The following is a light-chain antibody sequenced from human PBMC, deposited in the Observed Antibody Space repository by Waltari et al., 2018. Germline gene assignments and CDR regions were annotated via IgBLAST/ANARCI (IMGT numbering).Light chain of an antibody. CDR2: AAS. V-gene: IGKV3-20*01. CDR3: QQYANSPRT. J-gene: IGKJ1*01. CDR1: HSVSSNN. Sequence: EIVLTQSPGTLSLSPGDRATLSCRASHSVSSNNLAWYQQKPGQAPRLRTYAASSRATGITARFSGSGSGTDFTSTISRVEPEDFAVYYCQQYANSPRTFGQGTKVEIK.